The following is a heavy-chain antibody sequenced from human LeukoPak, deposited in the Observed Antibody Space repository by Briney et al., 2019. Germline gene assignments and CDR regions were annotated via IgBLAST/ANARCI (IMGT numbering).Heavy chain of an antibody. V-gene: IGHV7-4-1*02. J-gene: IGHJ5*02. CDR1: GYIFTNYA. CDR3: ARDPSRFDP. CDR2: INTNTGNP. Sequence: ASVKVSCKASGYIFTNYAMNWVRQAPGQGLEWIGWINTNTGNPTYAQGFTGRFVFSLDTSVSTAYLQISSLKAEDTAVYYCARDPSRFDPWGQGTLVTVSS.